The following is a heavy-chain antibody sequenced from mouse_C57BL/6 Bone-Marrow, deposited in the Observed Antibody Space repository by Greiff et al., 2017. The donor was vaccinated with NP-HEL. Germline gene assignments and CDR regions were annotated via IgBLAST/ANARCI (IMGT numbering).Heavy chain of an antibody. Sequence: VQLQQPGAELVMPGASVKLSCKASGYTFTSYWMHWVKQRPGQGLEWIGEIDPSDSYTNYNQKFKGKSTLTVDKSSSTAYMQLSSLTSEDSAVYYCARSGSNSAHYYAMDYWGQGTSVTVSS. J-gene: IGHJ4*01. CDR3: ARSGSNSAHYYAMDY. V-gene: IGHV1-69*01. CDR2: IDPSDSYT. D-gene: IGHD2-5*01. CDR1: GYTFTSYW.